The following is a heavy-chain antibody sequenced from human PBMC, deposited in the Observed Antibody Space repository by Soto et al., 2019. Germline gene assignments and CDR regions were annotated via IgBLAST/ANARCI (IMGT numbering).Heavy chain of an antibody. D-gene: IGHD3-3*01. CDR1: GYTFPSYA. J-gene: IGHJ2*01. CDR2: INAGNGNT. Sequence: ASVKVSCKASGYTFPSYAMHWVRQAPGQRLEWMGWINAGNGNTKYSQKFQGRVTITRDESTSTAYMELSSLRSEDTAVYYCAIATIFGVVTPAYFDLRRRGTLVTVSS. V-gene: IGHV1-3*01. CDR3: AIATIFGVVTPAYFDL.